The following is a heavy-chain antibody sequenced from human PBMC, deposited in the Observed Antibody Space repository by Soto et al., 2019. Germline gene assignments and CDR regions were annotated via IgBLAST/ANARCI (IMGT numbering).Heavy chain of an antibody. V-gene: IGHV3-23*01. Sequence: GGSLRLSCAASGFTFSSYAMSWVRQAPGKGLEWVSAISGSGGSTYYADSVKGRFTISRDNSKNTLYLQMNSLRAEDTAVYYCAKVPLLRLEPRSAILDYWGQGTLVTVSS. J-gene: IGHJ4*02. CDR2: ISGSGGST. D-gene: IGHD1-1*01. CDR1: GFTFSSYA. CDR3: AKVPLLRLEPRSAILDY.